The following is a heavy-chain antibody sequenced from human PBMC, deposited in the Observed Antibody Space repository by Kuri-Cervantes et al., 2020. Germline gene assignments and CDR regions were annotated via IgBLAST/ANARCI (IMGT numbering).Heavy chain of an antibody. CDR3: ATHGSGSYYNGIRNYGMDV. V-gene: IGHV1-8*01. CDR2: MNPNSGNT. D-gene: IGHD3-10*01. Sequence: ASVKVSCKASGYTFTSYDINWVRQATGQGLEWMGWMNPNSGNTGYAQKFQGRVTMTRNTSISTAYMELSSLRSEDTAVYYCATHGSGSYYNGIRNYGMDVWGQGTTVTVSS. CDR1: GYTFTSYD. J-gene: IGHJ6*02.